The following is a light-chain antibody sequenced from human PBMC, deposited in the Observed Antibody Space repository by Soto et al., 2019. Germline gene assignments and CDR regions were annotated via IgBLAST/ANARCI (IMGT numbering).Light chain of an antibody. Sequence: QSVLTQPPSMSAAPGQNVTISCSGSSANIGNTYISWYQQLPGTVPKLLIYDNNKRPSGIPDRFSASKSATSATLGIAGLQTGAEANIFCGSWQGSLSLWVFGGGTKLPVL. J-gene: IGLJ3*02. CDR2: DNN. V-gene: IGLV1-51*01. CDR3: GSWQGSLSLWV. CDR1: SANIGNTY.